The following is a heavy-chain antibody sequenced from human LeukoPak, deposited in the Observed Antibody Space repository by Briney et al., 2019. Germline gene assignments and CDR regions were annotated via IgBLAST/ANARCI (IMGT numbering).Heavy chain of an antibody. D-gene: IGHD3-10*01. Sequence: GGSLKLSCAASGLTFSSYGMHWVRQAPGKGLEWVAFIRYDGSNKYYADSVKGRFTISRDNSKNTLYLQMNSLRAEDTAVYYCAKDGDPISMLRGVILTWGQGTLVTVSS. J-gene: IGHJ4*02. CDR2: IRYDGSNK. CDR3: AKDGDPISMLRGVILT. V-gene: IGHV3-30*02. CDR1: GLTFSSYG.